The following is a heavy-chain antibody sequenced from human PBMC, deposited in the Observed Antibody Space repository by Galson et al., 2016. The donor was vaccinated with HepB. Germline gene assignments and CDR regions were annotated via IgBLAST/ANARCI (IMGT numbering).Heavy chain of an antibody. D-gene: IGHD6-13*01. V-gene: IGHV1-18*01. Sequence: SVKVSCKASGSSGISWVRQAPGQGLEWMGWISVYNGNMNYAEKFQGRVTMTTDTSTSTSTSTAYLELRSLRSDDTAIYYCAGDLGSSWTYDYYGIDVWGQGTTVTVSS. CDR3: AGDLGSSWTYDYYGIDV. CDR2: ISVYNGNM. CDR1: GSSG. J-gene: IGHJ6*02.